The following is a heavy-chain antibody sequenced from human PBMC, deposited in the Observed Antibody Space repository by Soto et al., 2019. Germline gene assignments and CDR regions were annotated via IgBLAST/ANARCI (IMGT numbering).Heavy chain of an antibody. J-gene: IGHJ6*02. CDR3: ARGQQAAIGDYYYHGLDV. CDR2: IRCRANNYAT. D-gene: IGHD3-10*01. Sequence: PGGSLRLSCAASELNFSGSAIHWVRQAPGKGLEWVGRIRCRANNYATSSGESVRGRFTIFRDDLKDMAYLQMNTLKTEDTAIYYCARGQQAAIGDYYYHGLDVWGQGTSVTVSS. V-gene: IGHV3-73*01. CDR1: ELNFSGSA.